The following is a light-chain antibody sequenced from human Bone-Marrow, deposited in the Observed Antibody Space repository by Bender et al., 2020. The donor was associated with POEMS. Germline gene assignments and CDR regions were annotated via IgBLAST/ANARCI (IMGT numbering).Light chain of an antibody. CDR1: KLDTKY. CDR3: QTWDTSTSVV. V-gene: IGLV3-1*01. J-gene: IGLJ2*01. CDR2: RDT. Sequence: SYELTQPPSVSVSPGQTASITCSGDKLDTKYTCWYQQKPGQSPVLVIYRDTRRPSGIPERFSGSNSGNAATLTISETQTLDEADYYCQTWDTSTSVVFGGGTKLTIL.